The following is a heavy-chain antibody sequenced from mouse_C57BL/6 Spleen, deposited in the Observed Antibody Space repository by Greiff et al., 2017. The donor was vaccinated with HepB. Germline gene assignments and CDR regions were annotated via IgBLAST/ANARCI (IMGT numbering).Heavy chain of an antibody. CDR2: ISYDGSN. J-gene: IGHJ2*01. D-gene: IGHD6-1*01. CDR3: ARAPPRYYFDY. CDR1: GYSITSGYY. Sequence: EVKLQESGPGLVKPSQSLSLTCSVTGYSITSGYYWNWIRQFPGNKLEWMGYISYDGSNNYNPSLKNRISITRDTSKNQFFLKLNSVTTEDTATYYCARAPPRYYFDYWGQGTTLTVSS. V-gene: IGHV3-6*01.